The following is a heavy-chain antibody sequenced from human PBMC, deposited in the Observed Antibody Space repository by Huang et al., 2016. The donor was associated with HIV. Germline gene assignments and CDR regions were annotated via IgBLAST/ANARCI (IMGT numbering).Heavy chain of an antibody. J-gene: IGHJ4*02. CDR1: GCSLSTTGVS. CDR3: AHRRGDSWYKAPLDY. V-gene: IGHV2-5*02. CDR2: IYWDDDK. Sequence: QITLKESGPSLVKPTQTLPLACTVSGCSLSTTGVSVAWIRQPPGKALGWLALIYWDDDKRYRTSLKTRLTITKDTSKNQVVLTMTNMDPADTGTYFCAHRRGDSWYKAPLDYWGQGALVTVSP. D-gene: IGHD6-13*01.